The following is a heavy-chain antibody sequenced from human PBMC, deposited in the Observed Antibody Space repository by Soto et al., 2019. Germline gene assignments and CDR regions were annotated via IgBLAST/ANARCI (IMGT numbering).Heavy chain of an antibody. CDR3: ARVEAVAGLYNYHGLDV. V-gene: IGHV1-69*05. J-gene: IGHJ6*02. Sequence: QVQLVQSGAEVKKPGSSVKVSCKVSGGTFSNYAIDWVRLAPGHGLEWMGGIVPIFGTTYYTKKFQGRATIISDDSTTTAYLGMSGLRSEDTAIDYCARVEAVAGLYNYHGLDVWCQGTAVTVSS. CDR2: IVPIFGTT. CDR1: GGTFSNYA. D-gene: IGHD6-19*01.